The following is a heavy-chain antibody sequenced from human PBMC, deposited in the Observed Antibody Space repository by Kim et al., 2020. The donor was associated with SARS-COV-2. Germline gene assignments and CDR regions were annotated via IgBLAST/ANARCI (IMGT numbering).Heavy chain of an antibody. J-gene: IGHJ4*02. CDR3: AKALSSSWTIRPLDY. V-gene: IGHV3-23*01. D-gene: IGHD6-13*01. Sequence: DSVKGRCTISRDNSKNTLYLQMNSLRAEDTAVYYCAKALSSSWTIRPLDYWGQGTLVTVSS.